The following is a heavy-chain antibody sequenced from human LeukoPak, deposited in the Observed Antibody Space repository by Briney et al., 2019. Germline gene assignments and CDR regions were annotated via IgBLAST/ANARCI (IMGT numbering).Heavy chain of an antibody. V-gene: IGHV3-30*18. CDR1: GFTFSNYA. Sequence: GGSLRLSCAASGFTFSNYAMSWVRQAPGKGLEWVTVISYDGSKKYYADSVKGRFTISRDNSKNTLYLQMNSLRAEDTAVYYCAKEGYNMGFDYWGQGTLVTVSS. D-gene: IGHD1-14*01. J-gene: IGHJ4*02. CDR2: ISYDGSKK. CDR3: AKEGYNMGFDY.